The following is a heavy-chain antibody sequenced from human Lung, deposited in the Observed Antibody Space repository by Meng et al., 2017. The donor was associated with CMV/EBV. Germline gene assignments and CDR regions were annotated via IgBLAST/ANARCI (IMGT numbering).Heavy chain of an antibody. CDR3: ARTMGPAPFYY. Sequence: XVSCKGSGYSFSSYWIGWVRQMPGKGLEWMGIIYPGDTDTTYSPSFQGQVTISADKSISTAYLQWSSLKASDTAMYYCARTMGPAPFYYWGQGTLVTVSS. CDR1: GYSFSSYW. V-gene: IGHV5-51*01. CDR2: IYPGDTDT. J-gene: IGHJ4*02. D-gene: IGHD3-10*01.